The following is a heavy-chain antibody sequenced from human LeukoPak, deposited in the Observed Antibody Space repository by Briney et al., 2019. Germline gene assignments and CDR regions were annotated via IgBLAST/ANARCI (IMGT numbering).Heavy chain of an antibody. CDR2: ISSSGSTI. Sequence: GGSLRLSCAASGFTFSDYYMSWICQAPGKGLEWVSYISSSGSTIYYADSVKGRFTISRDNAKNSLYLQMNSLRAGDTAVYYCARSWSGSYYYYFDYWGQGALVTVSS. D-gene: IGHD1-26*01. J-gene: IGHJ4*02. CDR3: ARSWSGSYYYYFDY. CDR1: GFTFSDYY. V-gene: IGHV3-11*04.